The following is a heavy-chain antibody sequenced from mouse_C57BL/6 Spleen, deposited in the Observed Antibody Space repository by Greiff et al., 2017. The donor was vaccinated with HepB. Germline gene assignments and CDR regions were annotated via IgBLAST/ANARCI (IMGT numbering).Heavy chain of an antibody. CDR1: GYTFTSYW. V-gene: IGHV1-64*01. D-gene: IGHD1-1*02. J-gene: IGHJ2*01. CDR3: AKGWYYFDY. Sequence: QVQLKQPGAELVKPGASVKLSCKASGYTFTSYWMHWVKQRPGQGLEWIGMIHPNSGSTNYNEKFKSKATLTVDKSSSTAYMQLSSLTSEDSAVYYCAKGWYYFDYWGQGTTLTVSS. CDR2: IHPNSGST.